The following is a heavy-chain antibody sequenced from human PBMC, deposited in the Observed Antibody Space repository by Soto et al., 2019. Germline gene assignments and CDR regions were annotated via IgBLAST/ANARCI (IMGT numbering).Heavy chain of an antibody. V-gene: IGHV4-31*03. CDR3: ARSEATVTTWYYFDY. Sequence: QVQLQESGPGLVKPSQTLSLTCTVSGGSISSGGYYWSWIRQHPGKGLEWIGYIYYSGSTYYNPSLKSRVTISVDTSKNQFSLKLSSVTAADTAVYYCARSEATVTTWYYFDYWGQGTLVTVSS. J-gene: IGHJ4*02. D-gene: IGHD4-17*01. CDR2: IYYSGST. CDR1: GGSISSGGYY.